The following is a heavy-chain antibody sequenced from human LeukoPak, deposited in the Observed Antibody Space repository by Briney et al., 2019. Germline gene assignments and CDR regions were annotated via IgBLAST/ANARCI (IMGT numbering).Heavy chain of an antibody. CDR3: ARDYSGSYSNHYGMDV. Sequence: SQTLSLTCTVSGGSISSGDYYWSWIRQPPGKGLEWIGYIYYSGSTYYNPSLKSRVTISVDTSKNQFSLKLSSVTAADTAVYYCARDYSGSYSNHYGMDVWGQGTTVTVSS. V-gene: IGHV4-30-4*01. CDR1: GGSISSGDYY. J-gene: IGHJ6*02. CDR2: IYYSGST. D-gene: IGHD1-26*01.